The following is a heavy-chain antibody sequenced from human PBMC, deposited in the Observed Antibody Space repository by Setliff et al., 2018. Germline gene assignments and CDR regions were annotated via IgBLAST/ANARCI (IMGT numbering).Heavy chain of an antibody. CDR1: GLRFSDAW. CDR2: IKSYGSGGTI. V-gene: IGHV3-15*01. Sequence: GGSLRLSCAVSGLRFSDAWVSWVRQAPGKGLEWAGRIKSYGSGGTIDYAAPVEGRFTIPRDDSKNTVYLQMSSLKTEDTAVYYCVHNADFIGTFNTWGQGTMVTVSS. CDR3: VHNADFIGTFNT. J-gene: IGHJ3*01. D-gene: IGHD2-8*01.